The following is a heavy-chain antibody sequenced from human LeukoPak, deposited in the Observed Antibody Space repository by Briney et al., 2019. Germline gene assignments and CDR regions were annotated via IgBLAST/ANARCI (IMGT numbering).Heavy chain of an antibody. V-gene: IGHV3-23*01. D-gene: IGHD6-13*01. CDR3: AKYVATSGTVDV. CDR1: GFTFSSYA. J-gene: IGHJ6*02. CDR2: ISGRGCST. Sequence: GGSLRLSCAASGFTFSSYAMSWVRQAPGKGLVWVSCISGRGCSTSYADSVKGRFTISRDNSKNTLYLQMNSLRAEDTAVYYCAKYVATSGTVDVWGQGTTVTVSS.